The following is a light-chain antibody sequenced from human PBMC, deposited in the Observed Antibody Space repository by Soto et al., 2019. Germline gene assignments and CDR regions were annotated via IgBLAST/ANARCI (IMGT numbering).Light chain of an antibody. Sequence: EIIMMQSPATLSVSPGERATLSCRASQSVSDNLAWYQQKPGQAPRLLIYGASIRATGIPARFSGSGSGTEFTLTISSLQSEDFAVYYCQQSNNWPRTFGQGTKV. J-gene: IGKJ1*01. CDR1: QSVSDN. V-gene: IGKV3-15*01. CDR2: GAS. CDR3: QQSNNWPRT.